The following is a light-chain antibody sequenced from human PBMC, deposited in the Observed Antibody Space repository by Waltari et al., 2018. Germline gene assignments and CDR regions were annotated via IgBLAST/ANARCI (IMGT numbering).Light chain of an antibody. Sequence: SYELTQPSSVSVSPGQTARITCSGDVLAKRYTRGFQQKPGQAPVLVIYKDSERPSGTPERFSGSSSGTTVTLTISGAQVEDEADYYCYSVDDNKRVFGGGTKLTVL. CDR1: VLAKRY. CDR2: KDS. V-gene: IGLV3-27*01. CDR3: YSVDDNKRV. J-gene: IGLJ2*01.